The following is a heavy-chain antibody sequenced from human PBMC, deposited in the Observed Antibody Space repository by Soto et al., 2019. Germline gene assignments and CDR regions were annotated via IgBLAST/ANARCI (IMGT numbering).Heavy chain of an antibody. CDR1: GRTFSSYA. CDR3: ARDSDGDGYNAFDI. V-gene: IGHV1-69*01. D-gene: IGHD5-12*01. Sequence: QVQLVQSGAEVKKPGSSVKVSCKASGRTFSSYAISWVRQAPGQGLEWMGGIIPIFGTANYAQKFQGRVTITADESTSTAYMELSSLRSEDTAVYYCARDSDGDGYNAFDIWGQRTMVTVSS. CDR2: IIPIFGTA. J-gene: IGHJ3*02.